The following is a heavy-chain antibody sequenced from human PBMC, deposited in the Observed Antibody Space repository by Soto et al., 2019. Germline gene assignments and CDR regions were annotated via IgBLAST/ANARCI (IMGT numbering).Heavy chain of an antibody. D-gene: IGHD6-13*01. CDR1: GGSISSSSFH. V-gene: IGHV4-39*01. CDR3: ARRERAAGTDWWFDP. J-gene: IGHJ5*02. CDR2: IYYGGST. Sequence: QLQLQESGPGLVKPSETLSLTCTVSGGSISSSSFHWGWIRQPPGKGLEWMGSIYYGGSTYYSPSLKSRVPISVDTSKNQFSLKLSSVTAADTAVYYCARRERAAGTDWWFDPWGQGTLVTVSS.